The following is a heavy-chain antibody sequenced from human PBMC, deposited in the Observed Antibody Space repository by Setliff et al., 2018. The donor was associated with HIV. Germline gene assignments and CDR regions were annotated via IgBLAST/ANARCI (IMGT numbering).Heavy chain of an antibody. D-gene: IGHD3-22*01. CDR3: ARAMVPDSSGYYRPPAFDI. CDR2: IRYDGSNT. Sequence: GESLKISCAASGFTFSTYSMNWVRQAPGKGLEWVAFIRYDGSNTYYVDSVKGRFTISRDNSKNTLYLQMNSLRAEDTAVYYCARAMVPDSSGYYRPPAFDIWGQGTMVTVSS. CDR1: GFTFSTYS. J-gene: IGHJ3*02. V-gene: IGHV3-30*02.